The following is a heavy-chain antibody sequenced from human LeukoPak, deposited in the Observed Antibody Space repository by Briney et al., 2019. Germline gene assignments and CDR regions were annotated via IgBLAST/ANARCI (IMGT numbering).Heavy chain of an antibody. CDR3: ARDSVGGYYDFWSGYSHCFDY. CDR2: IKRDGSEK. Sequence: GGSLRLSCAASGFTFSSYWMSWVRQAPGKGLEWVANIKRDGSEKYYVDSVKGRFTISRDNAKNSLYLQMNSLRAEDTAVYYCARDSVGGYYDFWSGYSHCFDYWGQGALVTVSS. D-gene: IGHD3-3*01. V-gene: IGHV3-7*01. J-gene: IGHJ4*02. CDR1: GFTFSSYW.